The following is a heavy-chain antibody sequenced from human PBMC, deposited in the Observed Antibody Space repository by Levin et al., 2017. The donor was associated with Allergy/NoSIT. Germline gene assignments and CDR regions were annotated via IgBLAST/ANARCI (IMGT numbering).Heavy chain of an antibody. CDR1: GFTFSSYA. CDR3: ARVYDDSRGNYYYGMDV. V-gene: IGHV3-30*04. CDR2: ISYDGSNK. J-gene: IGHJ6*02. Sequence: GGSLRLSCAASGFTFSSYAMHWVRQAPGKGLEWVAVISYDGSNKYYADSVKGRFTISRDNSKNTLYLQMNSLRAEDTAVYYCARVYDDSRGNYYYGMDVWGQGTTVTVSS. D-gene: IGHD3-22*01.